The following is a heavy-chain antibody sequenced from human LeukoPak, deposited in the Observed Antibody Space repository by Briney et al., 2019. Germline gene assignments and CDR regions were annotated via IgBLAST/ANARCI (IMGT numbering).Heavy chain of an antibody. D-gene: IGHD5-18*01. CDR2: MNPNSGNT. CDR3: ARGGYSYSFVRGPGGGFDP. J-gene: IGHJ5*02. V-gene: IGHV1-8*03. Sequence: ASVKVSCKASGYTFTSYDINWVRQATGQGLEWMGWMNPNSGNTGYAQKFQGRVTITRNTSISTAYMELSSLRSEDTAVYYCARGGYSYSFVRGPGGGFDPWGQGTLVTVSS. CDR1: GYTFTSYD.